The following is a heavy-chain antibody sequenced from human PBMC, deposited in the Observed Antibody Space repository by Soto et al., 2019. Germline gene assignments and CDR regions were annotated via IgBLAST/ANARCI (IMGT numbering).Heavy chain of an antibody. J-gene: IGHJ4*02. D-gene: IGHD2-8*01. Sequence: SETLSLTCTVSGGSISNYYWTWIRQPPGKGLEWIGYIYYSGSTNYNPSLKSRVTISVDTSKNQFSLKLSSVTAADTAVYYCARDVSLDYWGQGTLVTVSS. V-gene: IGHV4-59*01. CDR1: GGSISNYY. CDR3: ARDVSLDY. CDR2: IYYSGST.